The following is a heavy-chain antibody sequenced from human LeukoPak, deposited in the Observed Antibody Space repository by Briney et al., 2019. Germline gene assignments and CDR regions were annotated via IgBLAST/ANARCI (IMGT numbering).Heavy chain of an antibody. D-gene: IGHD2-15*01. CDR1: GGSFSGYY. CDR3: ARVGGYCSGGSCYRRNFDH. CDR2: INHSGST. Sequence: SETLSLTCAVYGGSFSGYYWSWIRQPPGKGLEWIGEINHSGSTNYNPSLKSRVTISVDTSKNQFSLKLSSVTAADTAVYYCARVGGYCSGGSCYRRNFDHWGQGTLVTVSS. J-gene: IGHJ4*02. V-gene: IGHV4-34*01.